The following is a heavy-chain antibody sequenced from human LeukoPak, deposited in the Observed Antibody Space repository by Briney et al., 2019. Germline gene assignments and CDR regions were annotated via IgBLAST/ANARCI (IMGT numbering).Heavy chain of an antibody. V-gene: IGHV3-30*04. J-gene: IGHJ4*02. Sequence: GGSLRLSCAASGFTFSSYAMHWVRQAPGKGLEWVAVISYDGSNKYYADSVKGRFTISRYNSKNTLYLQMNSMRAEDTAVYYCARVRRYYGSGSNNGIIYWGQGTLVTVSS. CDR1: GFTFSSYA. CDR3: ARVRRYYGSGSNNGIIY. CDR2: ISYDGSNK. D-gene: IGHD3-10*01.